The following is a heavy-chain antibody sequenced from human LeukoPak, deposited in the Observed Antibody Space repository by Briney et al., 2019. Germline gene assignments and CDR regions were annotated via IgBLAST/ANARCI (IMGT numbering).Heavy chain of an antibody. D-gene: IGHD3-10*01. Sequence: ASVKVSCKASGYTFTSYDINWMRQAPGQGLEWMGWISTKNDKTNYAPKFQDRVTMTTDTSTSTAYMELRNLRSDDTAVYYCARSALKYYSSGSYFWGQGTLVTVSS. V-gene: IGHV1-18*01. CDR1: GYTFTSYD. CDR3: ARSALKYYSSGSYF. CDR2: ISTKNDKT. J-gene: IGHJ4*02.